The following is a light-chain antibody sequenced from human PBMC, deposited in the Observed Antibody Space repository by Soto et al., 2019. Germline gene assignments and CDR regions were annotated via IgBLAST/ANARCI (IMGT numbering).Light chain of an antibody. CDR2: KVD. Sequence: QYVLTQPASVSGSPGQSITIPCSGRSSDLGGLNYVSWYQQHPGKVPKLIIYKVDNRPSGISDRFSASKSGNTASLTISGLQAEDEAHYYCSSYTTVPSPQWVFAGGTKLTVL. V-gene: IGLV2-14*01. CDR1: SSDLGGLNY. CDR3: SSYTTVPSPQWV. J-gene: IGLJ3*02.